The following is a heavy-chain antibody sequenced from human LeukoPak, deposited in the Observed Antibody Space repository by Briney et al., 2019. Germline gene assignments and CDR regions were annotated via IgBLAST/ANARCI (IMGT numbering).Heavy chain of an antibody. D-gene: IGHD5-24*01. Sequence: SETLSLTCTVSGGSISSSSYYWGWIRQPPGKGLEWIGSRVTISVDTSKNQFSLKLSSVTAADTAVYYCARADNRYYYYYMDVWGKGTTVTVSS. CDR1: GGSISSSSYY. CDR3: ARADNRYYYYYMDV. J-gene: IGHJ6*03. V-gene: IGHV4-39*07.